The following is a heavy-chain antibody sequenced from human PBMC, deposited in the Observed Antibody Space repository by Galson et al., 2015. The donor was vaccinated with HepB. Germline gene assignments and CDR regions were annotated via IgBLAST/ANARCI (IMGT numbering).Heavy chain of an antibody. CDR3: TRVAWTGYYTADL. J-gene: IGHJ3*01. CDR2: ISTSNNP. V-gene: IGHV3-48*01. Sequence: LRLSCAGSGFTFSPRSMNWVRQAPGKGLEWVSYISTSNNPSYADSVKGRFAISRDNAKNSVYLHMSSLRGEDTAVYYCTRVAWTGYYTADLWGQGTMVTVS. CDR1: GFTFSPRS. D-gene: IGHD3/OR15-3a*01.